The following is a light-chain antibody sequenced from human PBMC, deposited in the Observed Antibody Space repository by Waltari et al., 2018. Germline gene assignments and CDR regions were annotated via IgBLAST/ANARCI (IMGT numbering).Light chain of an antibody. J-gene: IGKJ1*01. CDR3: QQLDTYPRT. V-gene: IGKV1-9*01. CDR1: QGISNF. Sequence: IQLTQSPSPLSAAVGDRVTITCRASQGISNFLPWYQQKPGKAPEVLIFAASTLRTGVPSRFSGRGSGTDFTLTISSLQPEDFETYFCQQLDTYPRTFGQGTKVEIK. CDR2: AAS.